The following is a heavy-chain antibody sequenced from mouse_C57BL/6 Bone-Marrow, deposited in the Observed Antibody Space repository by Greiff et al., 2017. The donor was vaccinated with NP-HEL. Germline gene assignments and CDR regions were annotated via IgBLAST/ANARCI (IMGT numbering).Heavy chain of an antibody. V-gene: IGHV5-17*01. J-gene: IGHJ2*01. CDR1: GFTFSDYG. D-gene: IGHD1-1*01. Sequence: DGKLEESGGGVVKRGGAGELSCAASGFTFSDYGMHWVRQAPEKGLEWVAYISSGSSTIYYADTVKGRFTISRDNAKNTLFLQMTSLRSEDTAMYYCAREANSDYWGQGTTLTVSS. CDR2: ISSGSSTI. CDR3: AREANSDY.